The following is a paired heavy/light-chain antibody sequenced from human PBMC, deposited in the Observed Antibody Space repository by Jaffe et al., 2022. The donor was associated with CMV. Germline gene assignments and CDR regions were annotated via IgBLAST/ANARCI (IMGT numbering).Light chain of an antibody. Sequence: QSALTQPASVSGSPGQSITISCTGTSSDVGGYDFVSWYQQHPGKAPKLMIYDVSNRPSGVSNRFSGSKSGNTASLTISGLQAEDEADYYCSSYTSSITRVFGTGTKVTVL. CDR1: SSDVGGYDF. V-gene: IGLV2-14*03. CDR2: DVS. J-gene: IGLJ1*01. CDR3: SSYTSSITRV.
Heavy chain of an antibody. CDR1: GFTFSTYA. CDR2: ISNTGDTT. Sequence: EVQLLESGGGLVQPGGSLRLSCAASGFTFSTYAMNWVRQAPGKGLEWVSSISNTGDTTYYAGSVKGRFSISRDNSKNTLYLQINSLRAEDTAVYYCAKGGGWLYYFDYWGQGTLVTVSS. CDR3: AKGGGWLYYFDY. V-gene: IGHV3-23*01. D-gene: IGHD6-19*01. J-gene: IGHJ4*02.